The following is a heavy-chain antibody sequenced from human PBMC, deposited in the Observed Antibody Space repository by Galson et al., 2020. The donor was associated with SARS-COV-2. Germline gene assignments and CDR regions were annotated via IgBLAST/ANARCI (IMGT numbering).Heavy chain of an antibody. V-gene: IGHV3-66*02. CDR3: ARRMTSSWGMDV. D-gene: IGHD6-6*01. J-gene: IGHJ6*02. Sequence: GGSLRLSCEVSGLIVSSSYMSRVRQAPGKGLEWVSIIYRGGNTYYADSVKGRFTISRDNSKTTLYLQMNSLRPEDTAVYFCARRMTSSWGMDVWGQGTTVTVSS. CDR2: IYRGGNT. CDR1: GLIVSSSY.